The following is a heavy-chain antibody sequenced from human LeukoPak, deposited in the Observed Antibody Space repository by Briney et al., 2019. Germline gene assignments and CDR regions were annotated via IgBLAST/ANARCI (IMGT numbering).Heavy chain of an antibody. CDR1: GFTLSSYS. J-gene: IGHJ4*02. Sequence: GGPLRLSCAASGFTLSSYSMNWVRQAPGKGLEWVSCISSSGSYIYYADSVKGRFTISRDNAKNSLYLQMNNLRAEDTAVYYCARDEYASSPGYFDYWGQGTLLTVSS. V-gene: IGHV3-21*01. D-gene: IGHD6-6*01. CDR3: ARDEYASSPGYFDY. CDR2: ISSSGSYI.